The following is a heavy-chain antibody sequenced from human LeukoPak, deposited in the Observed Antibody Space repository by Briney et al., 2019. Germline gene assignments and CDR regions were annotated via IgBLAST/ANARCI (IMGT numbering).Heavy chain of an antibody. V-gene: IGHV3-33*08. J-gene: IGHJ2*01. CDR3: ARDQRSWYFDL. CDR1: GFTFSNYG. CDR2: MFYDGSKK. Sequence: GGSLRLSCAASGFTFSNYGMHWVRQAPGKGLEWVAVMFYDGSKKYYADSVKGRFTISRDNSENTLYLQMNSLRAEDTAVYYCARDQRSWYFDLWGRGTLVTVSS.